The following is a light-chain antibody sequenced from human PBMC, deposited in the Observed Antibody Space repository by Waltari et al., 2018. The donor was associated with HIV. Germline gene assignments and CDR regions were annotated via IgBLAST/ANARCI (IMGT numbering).Light chain of an antibody. J-gene: IGLJ3*02. CDR3: MIWHSSAWV. Sequence: QAVLTQPASLSASPGTSASLTCSLRSGINVDTYRIYWYQQKPESPPQYLLKYKSDSDRQQGSGVPSRFSGSKDASANAGILLISGLQSEDEADYYCMIWHSSAWVFGGGTKLTVL. CDR1: SGINVDTYR. CDR2: YKSDSDR. V-gene: IGLV5-45*01.